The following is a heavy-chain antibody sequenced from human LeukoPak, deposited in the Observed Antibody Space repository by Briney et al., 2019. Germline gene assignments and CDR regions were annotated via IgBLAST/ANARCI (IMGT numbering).Heavy chain of an antibody. D-gene: IGHD3-9*01. CDR1: GYTFTSYG. Sequence: ASVKVSCKASGYTFTSYGISWVRQAPGQGLEWMGWISAYNGNTNYAQKLQGRVTMTTDTSTSTAYMELGSLRSDDTAVYYCARARGLYYDILTGYSHFDYWGQGTLVTVSS. J-gene: IGHJ4*02. CDR2: ISAYNGNT. V-gene: IGHV1-18*04. CDR3: ARARGLYYDILTGYSHFDY.